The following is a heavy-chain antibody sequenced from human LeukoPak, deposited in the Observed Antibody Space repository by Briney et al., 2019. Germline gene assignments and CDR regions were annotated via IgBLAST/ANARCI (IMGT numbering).Heavy chain of an antibody. CDR2: IYTSGST. J-gene: IGHJ5*02. D-gene: IGHD6-13*01. Sequence: SETLSLTCTVSGGSISSYYWTWIRQPAGKELEWIGRIYTSGSTNYNPSLKSRVTMSVDTSKNQFSLKLSSVTAADTAVYYCARARGAAGRSWFDPWGQGTLVTVSS. CDR3: ARARGAAGRSWFDP. CDR1: GGSISSYY. V-gene: IGHV4-4*07.